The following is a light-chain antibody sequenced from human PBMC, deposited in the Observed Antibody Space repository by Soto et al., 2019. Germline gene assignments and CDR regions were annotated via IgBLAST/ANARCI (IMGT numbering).Light chain of an antibody. CDR2: EVT. J-gene: IGLJ1*01. CDR3: GSYTSTIPPYV. CDR1: SSDVGLYDY. V-gene: IGLV2-14*01. Sequence: QSALTQPASVSGSPGQSITISCTGTSSDVGLYDYVSWYQHLPGKAPKLIIYEVTYRPSGVSTRFSGSKSGNTASPTISGLQTEDEADYYCGSYTSTIPPYVFGTGTKVTVL.